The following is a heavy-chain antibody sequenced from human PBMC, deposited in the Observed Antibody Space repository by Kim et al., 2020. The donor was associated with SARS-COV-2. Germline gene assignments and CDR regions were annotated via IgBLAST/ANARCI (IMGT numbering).Heavy chain of an antibody. CDR2: ISGSGGST. Sequence: GGSLRLSCAASGFTFSSYAMSWVRQAPGKGLEWVSAISGSGGSTYYADSVKGRFTISRDNSKNTLYLQMNSLRAEDTAVYYCAKDLGRSGSSWFQDDWLGDYWGQGTLVTVSS. V-gene: IGHV3-23*01. CDR1: GFTFSSYA. CDR3: AKDLGRSGSSWFQDDWLGDY. J-gene: IGHJ4*02. D-gene: IGHD6-13*01.